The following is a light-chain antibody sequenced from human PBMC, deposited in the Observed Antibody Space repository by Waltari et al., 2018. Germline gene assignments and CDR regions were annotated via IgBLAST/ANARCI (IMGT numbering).Light chain of an antibody. V-gene: IGKV3-11*01. J-gene: IGKJ2*01. Sequence: VFTQSPATLSLSPGERATLSCRASQSVASYLAWYQQKPGQAPRLLIYDASNRATGIPARFSGSGYGKDFTLTISSLEPEDFGLYYCQQRSNALTFGQGTKLEI. CDR3: QQRSNALT. CDR2: DAS. CDR1: QSVASY.